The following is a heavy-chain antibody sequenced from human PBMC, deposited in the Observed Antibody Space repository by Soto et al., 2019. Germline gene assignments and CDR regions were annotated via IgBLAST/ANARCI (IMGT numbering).Heavy chain of an antibody. CDR2: ISYDGSNK. CDR1: GFTFSSYG. J-gene: IGHJ4*02. V-gene: IGHV3-30*18. CDR3: AKDRLAADFDY. D-gene: IGHD6-25*01. Sequence: PGGSLRLSCAASGFTFSSYGMHWVRQAPGKGLEWVAVISYDGSNKYYADSVKGRFTISRDNSKNTLYLQMNSLRAEDTAVYYCAKDRLAADFDYWGQGTLVTVSS.